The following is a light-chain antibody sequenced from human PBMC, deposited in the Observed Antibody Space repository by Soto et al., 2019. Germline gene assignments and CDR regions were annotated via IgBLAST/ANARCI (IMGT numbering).Light chain of an antibody. CDR2: TTS. Sequence: DIHMTQSPSPLSASVGDRVTITCRASQSIRIWLAWYQQKPGKAPNLLIYTTSSLETGVPSRFSVSGSGTEFTLTISSLQPDDFATYYCQHWHDYSWTFGQGTEAEVK. V-gene: IGKV1-5*03. CDR1: QSIRIW. J-gene: IGKJ1*01. CDR3: QHWHDYSWT.